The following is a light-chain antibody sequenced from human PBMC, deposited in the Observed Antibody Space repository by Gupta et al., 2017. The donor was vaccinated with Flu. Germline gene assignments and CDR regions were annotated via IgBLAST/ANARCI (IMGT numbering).Light chain of an antibody. V-gene: IGKV3-20*01. CDR1: QTVSSY. CDR3: QQSGSSPLIT. Sequence: EIVLTQSPGTLSLSPGERATLSCRASQTVSSYLAWYQQKPGQAPRLLIYGASNRATGVPDRFSGSGYVTDFTLTISSREPQDSAVYFCQQSGSSPLITFGQGTRLEIK. CDR2: GAS. J-gene: IGKJ5*01.